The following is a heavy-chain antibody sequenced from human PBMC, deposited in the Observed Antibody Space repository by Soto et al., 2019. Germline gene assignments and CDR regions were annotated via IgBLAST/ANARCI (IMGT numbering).Heavy chain of an antibody. J-gene: IGHJ5*02. V-gene: IGHV1-46*01. CDR1: GHTFTSYY. CDR3: ARTYSSRAAVDP. CDR2: INPSGGST. D-gene: IGHD6-13*01. Sequence: ASVKVSCKASGHTFTSYYMHWVRQAPGQGLEWMGIINPSGGSTSYAQKFQGRVTMTRDTSTSTVYMELSSLRSEDTAVYYCARTYSSRAAVDPWGQGTLVTVSS.